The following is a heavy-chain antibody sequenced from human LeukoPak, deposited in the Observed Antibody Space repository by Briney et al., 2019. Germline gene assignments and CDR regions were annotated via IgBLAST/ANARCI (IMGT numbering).Heavy chain of an antibody. Sequence: GGSLRLSCAASGFTFGDTWMNWVRQAPGQGPEWVANIKQDGSEKFYVASVKGRFTISRDNAKNSLYLQMNSLRAEDTALYYCATSYDMGWLMGYWGQGTLVTVSS. V-gene: IGHV3-7*03. CDR3: ATSYDMGWLMGY. J-gene: IGHJ4*02. CDR1: GFTFGDTW. D-gene: IGHD3/OR15-3a*01. CDR2: IKQDGSEK.